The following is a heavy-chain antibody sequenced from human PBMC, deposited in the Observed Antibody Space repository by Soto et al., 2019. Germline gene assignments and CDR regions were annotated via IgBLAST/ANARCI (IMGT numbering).Heavy chain of an antibody. V-gene: IGHV1-8*01. D-gene: IGHD3-10*01. CDR1: GYTFTSYD. J-gene: IGHJ4*02. CDR2: MNPNSGNT. Sequence: ASVKVSCKASGYTFTSYDINWVRQATGQGLEWMGWMNPNSGNTGYAQKFQGRVTMTRNTSISTAYMELSSLRSEDTAVYYCARVPHRGGFRDYWGQGTLVTVSS. CDR3: ARVPHRGGFRDY.